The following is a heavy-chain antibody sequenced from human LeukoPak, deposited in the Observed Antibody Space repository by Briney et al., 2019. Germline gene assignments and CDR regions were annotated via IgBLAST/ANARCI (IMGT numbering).Heavy chain of an antibody. J-gene: IGHJ4*02. V-gene: IGHV4-59*08. CDR2: IYYSGST. CDR1: GGSISSYY. Sequence: SETLSLTCTVSGGSISSYYWSWIRQPPGKGPEWIGYIYYSGSTNYNPSLKSRVTISVDTSKNQFSLKLSSVTAADTAVYYCARLYSSSWYEYYFDYWGQGTLVTVSS. CDR3: ARLYSSSWYEYYFDY. D-gene: IGHD6-13*01.